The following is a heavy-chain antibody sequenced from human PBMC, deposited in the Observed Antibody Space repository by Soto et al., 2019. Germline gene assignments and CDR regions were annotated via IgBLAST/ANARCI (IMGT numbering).Heavy chain of an antibody. CDR2: IYTSGST. D-gene: IGHD5-12*01. J-gene: IGHJ5*02. CDR3: ARDIVAPIPTSKSFWFDP. Sequence: SETLSLTCTVSGGSINSYYWSWIRQPAGKGLEWIGHIYTSGSTNYKPSLKSRVTMTVETSKNHFSLKLSSVTAADTAVYYCARDIVAPIPTSKSFWFDPWGQGTLVTVSS. CDR1: GGSINSYY. V-gene: IGHV4-4*07.